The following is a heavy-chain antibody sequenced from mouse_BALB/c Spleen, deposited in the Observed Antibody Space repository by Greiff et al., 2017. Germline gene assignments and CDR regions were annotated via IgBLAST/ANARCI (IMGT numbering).Heavy chain of an antibody. Sequence: EVKLQESGGGLVKPGGSLKLSCAASGFTFSSYTMSWVRQTPEKRLEWVATISSGGSYTYYPDSVKGRFTISRDNAKNTLYLQMSSLKSEDTAMYYCTNNYYGSSYDWYFDVWGAGTTVTVSS. D-gene: IGHD1-1*01. CDR2: ISSGGSYT. J-gene: IGHJ1*01. V-gene: IGHV5-6-4*01. CDR1: GFTFSSYT. CDR3: TNNYYGSSYDWYFDV.